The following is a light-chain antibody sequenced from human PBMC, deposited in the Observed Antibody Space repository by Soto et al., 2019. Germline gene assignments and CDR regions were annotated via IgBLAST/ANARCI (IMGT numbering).Light chain of an antibody. CDR1: QYISTY. CDR2: AS. Sequence: DIQMTQSPSSLSASVGDRVTITCRASQYISTYLAWYQHKPGKAPCLLIFASSLQSGVPPRFSGSGSGTDFTLTISSLQPEDFATYFCQQSYTAPLTFGGGTKVEL. CDR3: QQSYTAPLT. V-gene: IGKV1-39*01. J-gene: IGKJ4*01.